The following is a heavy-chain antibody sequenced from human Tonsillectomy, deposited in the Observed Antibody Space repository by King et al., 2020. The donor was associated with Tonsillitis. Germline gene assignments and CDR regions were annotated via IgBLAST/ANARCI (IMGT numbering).Heavy chain of an antibody. CDR3: AHLQMGICSSTSCTGVAGAFDY. Sequence: ITLKESGPTLVKPPQTLTLTCTFSGFSLTTSGVGVGWIRQPPGKALEWLALIYWDGDKRYSPSLKSRLTITKDTSKNQVVLTMTTMDPVDTATYYCAHLQMGICSSTSCTGVAGAFDYWGQGTLVTVSS. V-gene: IGHV2-5*02. D-gene: IGHD2-2*01. J-gene: IGHJ4*02. CDR2: IYWDGDK. CDR1: GFSLTTSGVG.